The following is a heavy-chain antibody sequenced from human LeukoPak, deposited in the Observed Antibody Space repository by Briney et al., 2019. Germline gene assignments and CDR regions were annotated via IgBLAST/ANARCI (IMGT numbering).Heavy chain of an antibody. CDR2: MNPNSGNT. CDR1: GYTFTSYD. J-gene: IGHJ4*02. V-gene: IGHV1-8*01. CDR3: ARALYLDSSGYYPGLDY. D-gene: IGHD3-22*01. Sequence: GASVKVSCKASGYTFTSYDINLVRQATGQGLEWMGWMNPNSGNTGYAQKFQGRVTMTRNTSISTAYMELSSLRSDDTAVYYCARALYLDSSGYYPGLDYWGQGTLVTVSS.